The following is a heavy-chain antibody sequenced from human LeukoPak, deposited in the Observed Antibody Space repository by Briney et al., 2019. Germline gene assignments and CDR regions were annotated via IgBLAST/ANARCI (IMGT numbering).Heavy chain of an antibody. CDR3: AREGKEGPNYYYYYYMDV. J-gene: IGHJ6*03. D-gene: IGHD3-10*01. CDR2: IYTSGST. CDR1: GGSISSYY. Sequence: SETLSLTCTVSGGSISSYYWSWIRQPAGKGLEWIGRIYTSGSTNYNPSLKSRVTMSVDTSKNQFPLKLSSVTAADTAVYYCAREGKEGPNYYYYYYMDVWGKGTTVTISS. V-gene: IGHV4-4*07.